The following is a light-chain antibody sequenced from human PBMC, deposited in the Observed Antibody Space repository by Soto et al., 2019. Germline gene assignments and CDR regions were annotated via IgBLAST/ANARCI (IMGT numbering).Light chain of an antibody. CDR2: GAS. J-gene: IGKJ5*01. CDR3: QHYVERSPIT. CDR1: QSVSSR. Sequence: EIVMTQSHVTLSVSPGERVTLSCRASQSVSSRLAWYQQKPGQAPRLLISGASSRATGIPDRFSGSGSGTDFTLTISRLETEDFALYYCQHYVERSPITFGQGTRLEIK. V-gene: IGKV3-20*01.